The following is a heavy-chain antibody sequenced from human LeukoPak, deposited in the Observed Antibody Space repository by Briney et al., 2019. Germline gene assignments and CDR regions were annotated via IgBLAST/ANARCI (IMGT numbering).Heavy chain of an antibody. D-gene: IGHD7-27*01. J-gene: IGHJ4*02. CDR3: ASLKQPTGELDY. CDR2: INHSGST. CDR1: GGSFSGYY. V-gene: IGHV4-34*01. Sequence: ASETLSLTCAVYGGSFSGYYWSWIRQPPGKGLEWIGEINHSGSTNYNPSLKSRVTISVDTSKNQFSLKLSSVTAADTAVYYCASLKQPTGELDYWGQGTLVTVSS.